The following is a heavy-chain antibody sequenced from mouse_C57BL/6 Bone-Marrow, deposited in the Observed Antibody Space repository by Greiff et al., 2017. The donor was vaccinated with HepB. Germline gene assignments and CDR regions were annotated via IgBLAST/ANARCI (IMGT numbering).Heavy chain of an antibody. CDR2: IYPGGGYT. D-gene: IGHD1-1*01. CDR1: GYTFTNYW. J-gene: IGHJ3*01. Sequence: VQLVESGAELVRPGTSVKMSCKASGYTFTNYWIGWAKQRPGHGLEWIGDIYPGGGYTNYNEKFKGKATLTADKSSSTAYMQFSSLTSEDSAIYYCARRWLHYGSYAYWGQGTLVTVSA. V-gene: IGHV1-63*01. CDR3: ARRWLHYGSYAY.